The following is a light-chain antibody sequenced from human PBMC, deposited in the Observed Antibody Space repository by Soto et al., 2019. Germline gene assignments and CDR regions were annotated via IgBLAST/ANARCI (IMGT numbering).Light chain of an antibody. Sequence: SYELTQPPSVSVSPGQTASITCSGDKLGNKYACWYQQKAGQSPVLVIYQDVKRPSGIPERFSGSNSGNTATLTISGTQAMDEADYCCQAWDSSTVVFGGGTKVTVL. CDR2: QDV. J-gene: IGLJ2*01. V-gene: IGLV3-1*01. CDR3: QAWDSSTVV. CDR1: KLGNKY.